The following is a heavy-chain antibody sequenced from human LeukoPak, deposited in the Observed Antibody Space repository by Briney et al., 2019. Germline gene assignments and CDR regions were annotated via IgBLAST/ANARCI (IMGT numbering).Heavy chain of an antibody. J-gene: IGHJ3*02. CDR3: AKRWGYDFWSGLDDAFDI. V-gene: IGHV3-23*01. CDR1: GFTFSSYA. Sequence: GGSLRLSCAASGFTFSSYAMSWVRQAPGKGLEWVSAISGSGGSTYYADSVKGRFTISRDNSKNTLYLQMNSLRAEDTAVYYCAKRWGYDFWSGLDDAFDIWGQGTMVTVSS. CDR2: ISGSGGST. D-gene: IGHD3-3*01.